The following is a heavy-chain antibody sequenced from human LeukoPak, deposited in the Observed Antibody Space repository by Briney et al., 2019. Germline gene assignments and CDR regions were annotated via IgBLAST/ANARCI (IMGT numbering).Heavy chain of an antibody. CDR1: GYTFTGYG. CDR3: ARGGYSYGCYDY. CDR2: INPSGGST. J-gene: IGHJ4*02. D-gene: IGHD5-18*01. Sequence: ASVKVSCKASGYTFTGYGISWVRQAPGQGLEWMGIINPSGGSTSYAQKFQGRVTMTRDTSTSTVYMELSSLRSEDTAVYYCARGGYSYGCYDYWGQGTLVTVSS. V-gene: IGHV1-46*01.